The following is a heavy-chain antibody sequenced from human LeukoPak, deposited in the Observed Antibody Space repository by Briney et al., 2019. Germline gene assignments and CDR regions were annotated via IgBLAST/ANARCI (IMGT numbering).Heavy chain of an antibody. CDR1: GFTFSSYS. CDR3: ARVRLRFLEWLLPPFDY. D-gene: IGHD3-3*01. J-gene: IGHJ4*02. V-gene: IGHV3-21*01. CDR2: ISSSSSYI. Sequence: GGSLRLSCAASGFTFSSYSMDWVRQAPGKGLEWVSSISSSSSYIYYADSVKGRFTISRDNAKNSLYLQMNSLRAEDTAVYYCARVRLRFLEWLLPPFDYWGQGTLVTVSS.